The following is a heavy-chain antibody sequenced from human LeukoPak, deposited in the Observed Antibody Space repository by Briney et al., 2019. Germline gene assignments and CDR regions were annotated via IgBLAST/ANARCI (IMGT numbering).Heavy chain of an antibody. CDR3: ARARWSSTGWFLGY. CDR2: VNPQGTAT. CDR1: GFTFSSYW. Sequence: PGGSPRLSCAASGFTFSSYWMHWVRQAPGKGLVWVSRVNPQGTATTYTDSVKGRFTISRDNAKDALHLQLDNLRAEDTAVYYCARARWSSTGWFLGYWGQGTLVTVSS. V-gene: IGHV3-74*03. J-gene: IGHJ4*02. D-gene: IGHD6-19*01.